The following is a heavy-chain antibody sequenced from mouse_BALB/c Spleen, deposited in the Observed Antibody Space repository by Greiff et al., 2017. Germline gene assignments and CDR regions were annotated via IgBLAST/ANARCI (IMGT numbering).Heavy chain of an antibody. J-gene: IGHJ3*01. V-gene: IGHV1S29*02. CDR2: IYPYNGGT. CDR1: GYTFTDYN. D-gene: IGHD1-1*01. CDR3: ARLNDYGSSSGFAY. Sequence: EVQLQQSGPELVKPGASVKISCKASGYTFTDYNMHWVKQSHGKSLEWIGYIYPYNGGTGYNQKFKSKATLTVDNSSSTAYMELRSLTSEDSAVYYCARLNDYGSSSGFAYWGQGTLVTVSA.